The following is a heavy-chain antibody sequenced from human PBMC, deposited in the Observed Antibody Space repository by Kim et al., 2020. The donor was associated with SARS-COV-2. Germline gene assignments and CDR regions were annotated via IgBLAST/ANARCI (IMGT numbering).Heavy chain of an antibody. CDR1: GDTFKNSA. CDR3: ATGGHSYETDYYSSRAMDV. Sequence: SVKVSCTASGDTFKNSAFSWVRQAPGQGLEWMGRNIPILDRPNYAQKFQGRVNIFADTSTRTVYMELSSLGSDDTAVYYCATGGHSYETDYYSSRAMDVWGQGTTVTVSS. J-gene: IGHJ6*02. V-gene: IGHV1-69*04. CDR2: NIPILDRP. D-gene: IGHD3-22*01.